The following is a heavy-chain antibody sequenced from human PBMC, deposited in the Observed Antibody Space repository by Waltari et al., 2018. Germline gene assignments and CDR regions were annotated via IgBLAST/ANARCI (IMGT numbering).Heavy chain of an antibody. CDR1: GGTFSSYA. J-gene: IGHJ4*02. D-gene: IGHD3-3*01. Sequence: QVQLVQSGAEVKKPGSSVKVSCKASGGTFSSYAISWVRQAPGQGLEWMGRSIASFGTASDAEKCKGRVTITADKSTSTAYMELSSLRSEETAVYYCARPAPRGYDSESSFDYWGQGTLVTVSS. CDR3: ARPAPRGYDSESSFDY. V-gene: IGHV1-69*08. CDR2: SIASFGTA.